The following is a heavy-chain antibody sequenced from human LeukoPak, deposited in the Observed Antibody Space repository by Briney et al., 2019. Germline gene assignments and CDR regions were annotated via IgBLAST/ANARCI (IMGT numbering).Heavy chain of an antibody. Sequence: GGSLRLSCAASGFTFSSYGMHWVRQAPGKGLEWVAVISYDGSNKYYADSVKGRFTISRDNSKNTLYLQINSLRAEDTAVYYCAKDRLIVVVTATDYWGQGTLVTVSS. CDR1: GFTFSSYG. J-gene: IGHJ4*02. CDR3: AKDRLIVVVTATDY. D-gene: IGHD2-21*02. V-gene: IGHV3-30*18. CDR2: ISYDGSNK.